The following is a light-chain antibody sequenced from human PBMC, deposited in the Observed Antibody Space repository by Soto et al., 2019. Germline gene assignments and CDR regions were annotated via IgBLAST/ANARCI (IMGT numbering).Light chain of an antibody. CDR1: QSVSSY. CDR3: QQYGSSPPWT. J-gene: IGKJ1*01. Sequence: EIVLTQSPATLSWAPGERATLSGRASQSVSSYLAWYQQKPGQAPRLLIYDASNRATGIPARFSGSGSGTDFTLTISSLEPEDFAVYYCQQYGSSPPWTFGQGTKVDI. V-gene: IGKV3-11*01. CDR2: DAS.